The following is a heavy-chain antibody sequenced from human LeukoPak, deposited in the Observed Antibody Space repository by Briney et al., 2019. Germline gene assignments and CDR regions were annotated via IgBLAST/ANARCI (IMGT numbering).Heavy chain of an antibody. CDR1: GYTFTSYD. D-gene: IGHD6-19*01. CDR3: ARAFSASKSCDY. V-gene: IGHV1-18*01. CDR2: IRPSNGNR. Sequence: GASVKVSCRASGYTFTSYDINWVRQATGQGLEWMGWIRPSNGNRNYAQKVQDRVTLTTDTSTSTVYMELRSLRSDDTAVYYCARAFSASKSCDYWGQGTLVTVSS. J-gene: IGHJ4*02.